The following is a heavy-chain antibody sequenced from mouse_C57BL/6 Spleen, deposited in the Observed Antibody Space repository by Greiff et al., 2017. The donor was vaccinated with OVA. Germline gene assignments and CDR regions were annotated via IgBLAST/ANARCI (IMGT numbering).Heavy chain of an antibody. Sequence: ESGPGLVKPSQSLSLTCSVTGYSITSGYYWNWIRQFPGNKLEWMGYISYDGSNNYNPSLKNRISITRDTSKNQFFLKLNSVTTEDTATYYCARVDWDGGSYWYFDVWGTGTTVTVSS. CDR1: GYSITSGYY. D-gene: IGHD4-1*01. J-gene: IGHJ1*03. V-gene: IGHV3-6*01. CDR2: ISYDGSN. CDR3: ARVDWDGGSYWYFDV.